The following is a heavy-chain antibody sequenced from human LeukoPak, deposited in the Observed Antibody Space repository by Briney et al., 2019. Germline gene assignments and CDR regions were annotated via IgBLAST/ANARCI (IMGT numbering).Heavy chain of an antibody. CDR3: ARYSSGWYFDL. D-gene: IGHD6-19*01. Sequence: GASVKVSCKTSGYTFTGYYMHWVRQAPGQGLEWMGWINPNSGGTNYAQKFRGRVTMTRDTSISTAYMELTRLRSDDTAGYYCARYSSGWYFDLWGRGTLVTVSS. CDR2: INPNSGGT. CDR1: GYTFTGYY. V-gene: IGHV1-2*02. J-gene: IGHJ2*01.